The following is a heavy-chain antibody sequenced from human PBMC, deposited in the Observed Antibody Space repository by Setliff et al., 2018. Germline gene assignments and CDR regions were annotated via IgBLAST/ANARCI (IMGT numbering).Heavy chain of an antibody. Sequence: SVKVSCKASGGTFSSYGISWVRQAPGQGLEWMGGTIPIFGSTNYAQKFQDIVTIITDESTNTAFMQLSSLRSDDTAVYYCVREGVDSRSSTDYRYYMDVWGKGTTVTVSS. CDR3: VREGVDSRSSTDYRYYMDV. CDR1: GGTFSSYG. D-gene: IGHD3-22*01. CDR2: TIPIFGST. J-gene: IGHJ6*03. V-gene: IGHV1-69*05.